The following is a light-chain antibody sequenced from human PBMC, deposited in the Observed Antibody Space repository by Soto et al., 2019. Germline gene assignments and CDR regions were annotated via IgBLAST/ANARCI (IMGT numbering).Light chain of an antibody. J-gene: IGLJ1*01. CDR1: SSDVGGYNS. CDR3: ISYTSSSTLV. Sequence: QSALTQPASVYGSPGQSITISCTGTSSDVGGYNSVSWYQQHPGKAPKLMIYDVSNRPSGVSNRFSGSKSGNTASLTISGLQAEDEADYYCISYTSSSTLVFGTGTKVTVL. CDR2: DVS. V-gene: IGLV2-14*01.